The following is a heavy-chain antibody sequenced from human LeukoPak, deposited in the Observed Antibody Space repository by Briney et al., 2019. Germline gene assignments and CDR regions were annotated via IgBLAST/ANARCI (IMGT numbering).Heavy chain of an antibody. CDR3: ARAPPGVTGAFDI. CDR2: IYYSGST. CDR1: GGSISSGSYY. J-gene: IGHJ3*02. V-gene: IGHV4-30-4*08. Sequence: SETLSLTCTVSGGSISSGSYYWSWIRQPPGKGLEWIGYIYYSGSTYYNPSLKSRVTISVDTSKNQFSLKLSSVTAADTAVYYCARAPPGVTGAFDIWGQGTMVTVSS. D-gene: IGHD4-23*01.